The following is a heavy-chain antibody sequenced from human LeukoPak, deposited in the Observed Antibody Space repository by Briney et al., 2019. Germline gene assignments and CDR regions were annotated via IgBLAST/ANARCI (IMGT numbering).Heavy chain of an antibody. D-gene: IGHD2-15*01. CDR2: IGGSGFST. CDR3: AKPAVGSGGSCYCAYYFDY. Sequence: PGGSLRLSCATSGFIFRSYAMTWVRQAPGKGLEWVSTIGGSGFSTYYADSVKGRFTISRDNSKNTLYPQMSSLRAEDAAVYYCAKPAVGSGGSCYCAYYFDYWGQGTLVTVSS. J-gene: IGHJ4*02. CDR1: GFIFRSYA. V-gene: IGHV3-23*01.